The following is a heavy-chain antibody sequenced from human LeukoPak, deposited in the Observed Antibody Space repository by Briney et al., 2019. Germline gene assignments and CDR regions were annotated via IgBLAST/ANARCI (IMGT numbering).Heavy chain of an antibody. V-gene: IGHV4-4*07. CDR3: ARERLRYFDWSLDY. CDR1: GGSISSYY. CDR2: IYTSGST. D-gene: IGHD3-9*01. Sequence: SETMSLTCTVSGGSISSYYWSWIRQPAGKGLEWIGRIYTSGSTNYNPSLKSRVTMSVDTSKNQFSLKLSSVTAADTAVYYCARERLRYFDWSLDYWGQGTLVTVS. J-gene: IGHJ4*02.